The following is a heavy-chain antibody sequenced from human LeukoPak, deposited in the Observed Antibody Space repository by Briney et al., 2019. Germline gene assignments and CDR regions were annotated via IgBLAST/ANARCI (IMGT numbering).Heavy chain of an antibody. CDR1: GYRFNNYW. CDR2: IYPDDSNT. Sequence: GESLKISCKGSGYRFNNYWIGWVRQMSGKGLEWMGIIYPDDSNTKYTPSFEGQVTISVDKSINTAYLQWSSLKASDTAIYYCARRYEAGYSSSYYYYYLDVWGQGTTVTVSS. D-gene: IGHD5-24*01. CDR3: ARRYEAGYSSSYYYYYLDV. V-gene: IGHV5-51*01. J-gene: IGHJ6*03.